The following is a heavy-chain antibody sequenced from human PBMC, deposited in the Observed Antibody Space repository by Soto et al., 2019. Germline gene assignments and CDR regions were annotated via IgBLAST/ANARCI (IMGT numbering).Heavy chain of an antibody. CDR2: IFSNDEK. J-gene: IGHJ5*02. V-gene: IGHV2-26*01. CDR1: GFSLSNARMG. CDR3: ARIGGDIAAAANWFDP. D-gene: IGHD6-13*01. Sequence: QVTLKESGPVLVKPTEPLTLTCTVSGFSLSNARMGVSWIRQPPGKALEWLAHIFSNDEKSYSTSLKSRLTISKDTSKSQVVLTMTNMDPVDTATYYCARIGGDIAAAANWFDPWGQGTLVTVSS.